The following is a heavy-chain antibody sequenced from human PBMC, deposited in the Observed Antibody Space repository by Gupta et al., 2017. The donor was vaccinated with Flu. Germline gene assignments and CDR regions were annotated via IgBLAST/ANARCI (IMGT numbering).Heavy chain of an antibody. V-gene: IGHV4-4*02. Sequence: RQTHEGGLEWVGQIYHSGGTIYNPSLEVRVTISVANSKNQFSLKVTSVTAADTAVYYCARVPLGFCSATECTDGVFDSWGQGTLVIVSS. CDR3: ARVPLGFCSATECTDGVFDS. CDR2: IYHSGGT. D-gene: IGHD2-8*01. J-gene: IGHJ5*01.